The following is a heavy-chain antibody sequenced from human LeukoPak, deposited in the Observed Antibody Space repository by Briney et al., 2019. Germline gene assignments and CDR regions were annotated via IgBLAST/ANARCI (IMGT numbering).Heavy chain of an antibody. J-gene: IGHJ4*02. V-gene: IGHV4-38-2*02. CDR2: IYQSGTT. D-gene: IGHD3-22*01. CDR3: ARGRRGYRTELDS. Sequence: PSETLSLTCIVSGDSPASGYYGGWIRQAPGKGLEWIGSIYQSGTTYYNPSLKSRVTISKDTSKSQFSLRLTSVTDADTALYYCARGRRGYRTELDSWGQGTLVTVSS. CDR1: GDSPASGYY.